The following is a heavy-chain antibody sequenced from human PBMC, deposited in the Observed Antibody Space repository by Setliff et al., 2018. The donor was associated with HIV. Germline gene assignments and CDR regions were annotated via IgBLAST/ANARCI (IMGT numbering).Heavy chain of an antibody. Sequence: PSETLSLTCAVYGGSFSGYSWSWIRQPPGKGLEWIGYIYYSGSTYYNPSLKSRVTISIDKSKNQFSLKLNSVTAADAAVYYCASSNNFWSGLDYWGQGTLVTVSS. CDR1: GGSFSGYS. CDR2: IYYSGST. D-gene: IGHD3-3*01. J-gene: IGHJ4*02. CDR3: ASSNNFWSGLDY. V-gene: IGHV4-34*01.